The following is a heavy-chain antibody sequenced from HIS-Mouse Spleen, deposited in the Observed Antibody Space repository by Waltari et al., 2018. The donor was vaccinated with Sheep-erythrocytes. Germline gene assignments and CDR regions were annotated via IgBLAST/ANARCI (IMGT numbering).Heavy chain of an antibody. CDR3: AQTGATTPHFDY. CDR2: IIPILGIA. Sequence: QVQLVQSGAEVKKPGSPVKVSCKASGGTFSRHAISWVRQAPGQGVEWMGRIIPILGIANYAQKFQGRVTITADKSTSTAYMELSSLRSEDTAVYYCAQTGATTPHFDYWGQGTLVTVSS. D-gene: IGHD1-26*01. V-gene: IGHV1-69*04. J-gene: IGHJ4*02. CDR1: GGTFSRHA.